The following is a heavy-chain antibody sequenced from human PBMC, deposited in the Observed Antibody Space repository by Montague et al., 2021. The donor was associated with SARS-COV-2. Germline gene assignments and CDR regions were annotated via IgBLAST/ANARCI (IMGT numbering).Heavy chain of an antibody. CDR2: ISDSGST. CDR1: GGSISSFY. J-gene: IGHJ4*02. V-gene: IGHV4-59*08. CDR3: ARHYSATLPAVY. Sequence: SETLSLTCTVSGGSISSFYWSWFRQPPGKGLEWIGYISDSGSTNYNPSLTSRSTMSVYTYKNQYSLKVNSMTAADTAVYYCARHYSATLPAVYWGQGALVTVSS. D-gene: IGHD2-15*01.